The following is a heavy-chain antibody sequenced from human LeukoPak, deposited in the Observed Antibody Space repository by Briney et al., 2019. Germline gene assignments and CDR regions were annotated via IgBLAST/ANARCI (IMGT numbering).Heavy chain of an antibody. CDR2: IYYSGSI. CDR3: ARDRGSSGVDC. V-gene: IGHV4-30-4*08. J-gene: IGHJ4*02. D-gene: IGHD2-15*01. CDR1: GDSISSGDYY. Sequence: PSQTLSLTCTVSGDSISSGDYYWSWIRQPPGKGLEWIGYIYYSGSISYNPSLKSRVTISGDTSKNQFSLKLSSVTAADTAVYYCARDRGSSGVDCWGQGTLVTVSS.